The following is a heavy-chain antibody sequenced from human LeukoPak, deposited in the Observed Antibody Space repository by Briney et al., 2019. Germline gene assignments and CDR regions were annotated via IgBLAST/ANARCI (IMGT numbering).Heavy chain of an antibody. CDR2: TSNSGGDT. Sequence: GGSLRLSCAASGFTFSNAWMSWVRQAPGKGLEWVAATSNSGGDTFYSDSGKGRFTIARDNSKNTLYLQMNSLRVDDTAVYYCAQQLGYCSGGTCYFTYWGQGTLVTVSS. J-gene: IGHJ1*01. V-gene: IGHV3-23*01. CDR1: GFTFSNAW. CDR3: AQQLGYCSGGTCYFTY. D-gene: IGHD2-15*01.